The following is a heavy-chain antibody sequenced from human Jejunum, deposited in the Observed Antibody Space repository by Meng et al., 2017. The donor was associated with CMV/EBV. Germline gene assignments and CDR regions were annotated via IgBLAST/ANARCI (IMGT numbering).Heavy chain of an antibody. CDR2: MYSGGMR. CDR1: TVSNND. V-gene: IGHV3-53*05. J-gene: IGHJ6*02. Sequence: TVSNNDLGWVRQAPGKGPEWVSVMYSGGMRYYADSLKGRFTISRDNSKNTLYLQMNSLRAEDTAVYYCASEISTASYYYYGMDVWGQGATVTVSS. CDR3: ASEISTASYYYYGMDV. D-gene: IGHD6-25*01.